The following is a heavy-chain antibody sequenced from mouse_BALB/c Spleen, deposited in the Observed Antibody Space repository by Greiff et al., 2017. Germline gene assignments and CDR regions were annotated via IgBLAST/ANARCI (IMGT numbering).Heavy chain of an antibody. J-gene: IGHJ2*01. D-gene: IGHD2-4*01. Sequence: QVQLQQSGAELVKPGASVKLSCKASGYTFTSYDINWVRQRPEQGLEWIGWIFPGDGSTKYNEKFKGKATLTTDKSSSTAYMQLSRLTSEDSAVYFSARKRSTMITTIYFDYWGQGTTLTVSS. CDR3: ARKRSTMITTIYFDY. CDR2: IFPGDGST. V-gene: IGHV1S56*01. CDR1: GYTFTSYD.